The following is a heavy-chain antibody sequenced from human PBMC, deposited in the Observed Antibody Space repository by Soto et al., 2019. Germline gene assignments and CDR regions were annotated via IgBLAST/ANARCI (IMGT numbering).Heavy chain of an antibody. CDR1: GGAFSGNY. CDR3: ARELGYCSGGSCSIYYYYGMDV. V-gene: IGHV4-34*01. Sequence: NPSATPSLTCAVYGGAFSGNYGRWIRQPPGKGLEWIGEINHSGSTNYNPSLKSRVTISVDTSKNQFSLKLSSVTAADTAVYYCARELGYCSGGSCSIYYYYGMDVWGQGTTVTVSS. CDR2: INHSGST. D-gene: IGHD2-15*01. J-gene: IGHJ6*02.